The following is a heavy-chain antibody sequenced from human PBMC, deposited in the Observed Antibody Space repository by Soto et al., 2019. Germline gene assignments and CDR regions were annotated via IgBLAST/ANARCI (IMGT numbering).Heavy chain of an antibody. Sequence: GGSLRLSCAASGFTFSNAWMNWVRQAPGKGLEWVGRIKSKTDGGTTDYAAPVKGRFTISRDDSKNTLYLQMNSLKTEDTAVYYCTTDPYCSGGSCYGLFDYWGQGTLVTVAS. CDR1: GFTFSNAW. CDR3: TTDPYCSGGSCYGLFDY. CDR2: IKSKTDGGTT. J-gene: IGHJ4*02. V-gene: IGHV3-15*07. D-gene: IGHD2-15*01.